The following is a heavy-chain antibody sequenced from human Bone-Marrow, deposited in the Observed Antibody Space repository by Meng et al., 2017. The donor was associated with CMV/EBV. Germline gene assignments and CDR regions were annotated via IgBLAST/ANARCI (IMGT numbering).Heavy chain of an antibody. CDR3: ARGEGH. Sequence: GESLKISCAASGFTFSSYAMHWVRQAPGKGLDCVAVISYDGSNKYYADSVKGRFTISRDNSKNSLYLQMNSLRAEDTAVYYCARGEGHWGQGTLVTVSS. CDR1: GFTFSSYA. J-gene: IGHJ1*01. V-gene: IGHV3-30-3*01. CDR2: ISYDGSNK.